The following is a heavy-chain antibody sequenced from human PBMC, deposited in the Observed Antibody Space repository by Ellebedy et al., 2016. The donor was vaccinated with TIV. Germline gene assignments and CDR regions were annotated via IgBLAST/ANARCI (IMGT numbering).Heavy chain of an antibody. Sequence: MPSETLSLTCTVSGGSISSSGYYRGWIRQPPGKGLEWIGSISYSGSTYYNPSLRSRITIPVAASKNQFPLKLNSVTAADTAVYYCARDPRAPGWFDTWGKGTLVTVSS. CDR3: ARDPRAPGWFDT. D-gene: IGHD3-10*01. CDR1: GGSISSSGYY. J-gene: IGHJ5*02. V-gene: IGHV4-39*06. CDR2: ISYSGST.